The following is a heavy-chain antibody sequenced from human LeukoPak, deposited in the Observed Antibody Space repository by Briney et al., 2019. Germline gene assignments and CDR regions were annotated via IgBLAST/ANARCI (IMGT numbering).Heavy chain of an antibody. CDR3: ARAYSYGYGYYFDY. CDR2: INAGNGNT. Sequence: ASVKVSCKASGYTFTSYAMHWVRQAPGQRLEWMGWINAGNGNTKYSQEFQGRVTITRDTSASTAYMELSSLRSEDMAVYYCARAYSYGYGYYFDYWGQGTLVTVSS. CDR1: GYTFTSYA. D-gene: IGHD5-18*01. V-gene: IGHV1-3*03. J-gene: IGHJ4*02.